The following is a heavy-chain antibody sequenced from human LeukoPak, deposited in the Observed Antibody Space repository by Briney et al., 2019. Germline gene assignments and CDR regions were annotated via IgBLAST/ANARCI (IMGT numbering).Heavy chain of an antibody. CDR2: INHSGST. CDR3: AREGGTMVRGVNSYYYYYMDV. J-gene: IGHJ6*03. CDR1: GGSFSGYY. Sequence: SETLSLTCAVYGGSFSGYYWSWIRQPPGKGLEWIGEINHSGSTNYNPSLKSRVTISVDTSKNQFSLKLSSVTAADTAVYYCAREGGTMVRGVNSYYYYYMDVWGKGTTVTISS. D-gene: IGHD3-10*01. V-gene: IGHV4-34*01.